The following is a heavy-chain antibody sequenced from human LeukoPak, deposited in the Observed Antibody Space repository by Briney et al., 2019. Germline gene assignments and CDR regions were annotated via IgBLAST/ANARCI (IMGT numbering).Heavy chain of an antibody. CDR1: GGTFSSYA. D-gene: IGHD2-21*02. J-gene: IGHJ6*02. Sequence: GASVKVSCKASGGTFSSYAISWVRQAPGQGLEWMGGIIPIFGTANYAQKFQGRVTITADESTSTAYMELSSLRSEDTAVYYCARHSHDPYNIVVVTAAPYYYHGMDVWGQGTTVTVSS. CDR3: ARHSHDPYNIVVVTAAPYYYHGMDV. CDR2: IIPIFGTA. V-gene: IGHV1-69*13.